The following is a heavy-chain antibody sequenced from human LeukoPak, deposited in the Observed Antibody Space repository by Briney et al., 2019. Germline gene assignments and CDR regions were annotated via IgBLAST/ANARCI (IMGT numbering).Heavy chain of an antibody. V-gene: IGHV1-24*01. D-gene: IGHD3-16*02. Sequence: ASVKVSYKVSGYTLTELSMHWVRQAPGKGLEWMEGFDPDDGETIYAQKFQGRVTMTEDTSTDTAYMELSSLRSEDTAVYYCATVWYDYVWGSYRYNDYWGQGTLVTVSS. J-gene: IGHJ4*02. CDR1: GYTLTELS. CDR3: ATVWYDYVWGSYRYNDY. CDR2: FDPDDGET.